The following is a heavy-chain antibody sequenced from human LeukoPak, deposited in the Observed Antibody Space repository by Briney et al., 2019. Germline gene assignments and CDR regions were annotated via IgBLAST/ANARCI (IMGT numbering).Heavy chain of an antibody. J-gene: IGHJ4*02. V-gene: IGHV3-9*01. CDR3: AKGFSTTVVTPFDY. Sequence: PGGSLRLSCAASGFTFDDYAMHWVRQAPGKGLDWGSGISWNSGSIGYADSVKGRFTISRDNAKNFLYLQMNSLRAEDTALYYCAKGFSTTVVTPFDYWGQGTLVTVSS. D-gene: IGHD4-23*01. CDR2: ISWNSGSI. CDR1: GFTFDDYA.